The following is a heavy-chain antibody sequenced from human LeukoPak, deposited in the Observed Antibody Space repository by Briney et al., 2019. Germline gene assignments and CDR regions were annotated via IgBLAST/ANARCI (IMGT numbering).Heavy chain of an antibody. CDR3: ARGDIVVVPAAMGAFDI. CDR2: INPNSGGT. CDR1: GYTFTGYY. J-gene: IGHJ3*02. Sequence: GASVKVSCQASGYTFTGYYMHWVRQAPGQGLEWMGWINPNSGGTNYAQKFQGRVTMTRDTSISTAYMELSRLRSDDTAVYYCARGDIVVVPAAMGAFDIWGQGTMVTVSS. V-gene: IGHV1-2*02. D-gene: IGHD2-2*01.